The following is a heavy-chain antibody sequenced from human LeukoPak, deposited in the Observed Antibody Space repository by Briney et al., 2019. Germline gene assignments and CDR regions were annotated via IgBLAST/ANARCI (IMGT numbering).Heavy chain of an antibody. Sequence: GESLKISCLGSGYSFTTYWIGWVRQMPGKGLEWMGIIYPDDSDTTFSPSFQGQVTMSADKSINTAYLQWSSLKASDTAMYYCATYFAGAETFDIWGQGTMVTVSS. J-gene: IGHJ3*02. D-gene: IGHD3-16*01. CDR1: GYSFTTYW. CDR2: IYPDDSDT. CDR3: ATYFAGAETFDI. V-gene: IGHV5-51*01.